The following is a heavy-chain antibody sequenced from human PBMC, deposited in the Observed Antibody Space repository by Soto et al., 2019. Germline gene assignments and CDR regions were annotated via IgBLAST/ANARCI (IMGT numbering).Heavy chain of an antibody. Sequence: SVKVSCKASTFTFTSSAVQWVRQARGQRLEWIGWIVVGSGNTKYAQNFQERVTITRDMSSGTAYLELSSLRSEDTAVYYCARDKSRTVTSTRGYYFDYWGQGTLVTVSS. CDR2: IVVGSGNT. V-gene: IGHV1-58*01. CDR1: TFTFTSSA. J-gene: IGHJ4*02. D-gene: IGHD4-17*01. CDR3: ARDKSRTVTSTRGYYFDY.